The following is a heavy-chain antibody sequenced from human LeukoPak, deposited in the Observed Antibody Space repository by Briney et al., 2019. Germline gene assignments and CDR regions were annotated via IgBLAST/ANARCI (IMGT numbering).Heavy chain of an antibody. J-gene: IGHJ4*02. CDR3: ASLDYFDSSDYGDY. Sequence: GGSLRLSCAASGFTFNNYAMSWVRQAPGKGLEGVSAISGSGGATYYADSVKGRFTISRDNSKNTLYLQMNSLRAEDTALYYCASLDYFDSSDYGDYWGQGTLVTVSS. D-gene: IGHD3-22*01. CDR1: GFTFNNYA. CDR2: ISGSGGAT. V-gene: IGHV3-23*01.